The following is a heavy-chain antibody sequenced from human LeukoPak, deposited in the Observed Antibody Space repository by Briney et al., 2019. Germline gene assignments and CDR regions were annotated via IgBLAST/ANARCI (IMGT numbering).Heavy chain of an antibody. CDR3: ARGGGYYDSSGDRKDLSLLDY. J-gene: IGHJ4*02. V-gene: IGHV3-48*01. CDR1: GVTFSSYV. D-gene: IGHD3-22*01. Sequence: PGGSLRLSCEASGVTFSSYVMNWVRQAPGKGLEWLSYISSTSTTIYYADSVKGRFTISRDKAKNSLYLQMNSLRADDTAVYYCARGGGYYDSSGDRKDLSLLDYWGQGTLVTVSS. CDR2: ISSTSTTI.